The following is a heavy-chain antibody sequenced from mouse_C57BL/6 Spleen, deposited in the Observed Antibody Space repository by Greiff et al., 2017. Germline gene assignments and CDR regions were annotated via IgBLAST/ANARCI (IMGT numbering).Heavy chain of an antibody. CDR2: INYDGSST. J-gene: IGHJ4*01. CDR3: ARASGPSRGY. Sequence: EVMLVESEGDLVQPGRSMKLSCTASGFTFSDYYMAWVRQVPEKGLEWVANINYDGSSTYYLDSLKSRFIISRDNAKNILYLQMSSLKSEDTATYYCARASGPSRGYWGKGTSVTVAS. CDR1: GFTFSDYY. V-gene: IGHV5-16*01. D-gene: IGHD6-1*01.